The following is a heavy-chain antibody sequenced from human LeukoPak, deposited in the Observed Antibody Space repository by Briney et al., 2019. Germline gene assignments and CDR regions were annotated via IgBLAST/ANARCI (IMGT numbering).Heavy chain of an antibody. CDR2: INSSSSYI. CDR3: ARDRITDY. J-gene: IGHJ4*02. Sequence: GGSLRLSCAASGFTFSSYSMNWVRQAPGKGLECVSSINSSSSYIYYADSVKGRFTISRDNAKNSQYLQMNTLRAEDTAVYYCARDRITDYWGQGTLVTVSS. V-gene: IGHV3-21*01. CDR1: GFTFSSYS.